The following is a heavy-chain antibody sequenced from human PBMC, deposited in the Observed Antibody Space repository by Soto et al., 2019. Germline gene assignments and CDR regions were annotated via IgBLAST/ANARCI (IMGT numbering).Heavy chain of an antibody. CDR3: TTGRQQLVGDAFDI. Sequence: GESLKISCAASGFTFSNAWMSWVRQAPGKGLEWVGRIKSKTDGGTTDYAAPVKGRFTISRDDSKNTLYLQMNSLKTEDTAVYYCTTGRQQLVGDAFDIWGQGTMVTVSS. D-gene: IGHD6-13*01. CDR2: IKSKTDGGTT. CDR1: GFTFSNAW. V-gene: IGHV3-15*01. J-gene: IGHJ3*02.